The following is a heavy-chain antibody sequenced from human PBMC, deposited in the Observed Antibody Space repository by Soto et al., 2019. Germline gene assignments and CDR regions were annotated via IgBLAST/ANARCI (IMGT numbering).Heavy chain of an antibody. J-gene: IGHJ5*02. D-gene: IGHD2-2*01. CDR3: ARVVPGAEAWFGP. V-gene: IGHV1-18*01. CDR1: GYTFSNYG. Sequence: AYVKYSCTPSGYTFSNYGITWVRKAPGQPLEWLGWISLYSDGTNYAQKFQGRVSMTTDTSTTTAYMELRSLRSDVTAVYYCARVVPGAEAWFGPWGQGTLVTVSS. CDR2: ISLYSDGT.